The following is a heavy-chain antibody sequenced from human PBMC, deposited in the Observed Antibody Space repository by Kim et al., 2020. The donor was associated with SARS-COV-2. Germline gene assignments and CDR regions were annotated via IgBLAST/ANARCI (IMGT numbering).Heavy chain of an antibody. D-gene: IGHD4-17*01. CDR1: GFTFSSYG. J-gene: IGHJ6*02. CDR3: ARESRYGDYEYYYGMDV. Sequence: GGSLRLSCAASGFTFSSYGMHWVRQAPGKGLEWVAVIWYDGSNKYYADSVKGRFTISRDNSKNTLYLQMNSLRAEDTAVYYCARESRYGDYEYYYGMDVWGQGTTVTVSS. CDR2: IWYDGSNK. V-gene: IGHV3-33*01.